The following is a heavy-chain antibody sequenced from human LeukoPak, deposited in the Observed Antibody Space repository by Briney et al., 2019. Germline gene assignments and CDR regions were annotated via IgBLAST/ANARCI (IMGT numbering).Heavy chain of an antibody. J-gene: IGHJ4*02. CDR3: ARIVGYWNYFDY. V-gene: IGHV4-30-4*08. CDR2: IYYSGST. CDR1: GGSISSGDYY. D-gene: IGHD2-15*01. Sequence: SETLSLTCTVSGGSISSGDYYWSWIRQPPGKGLEWIGYIYYSGSTYYNPSLKSRVTISVDTSKNQFSLKLSSVTAADTAMYYCARIVGYWNYFDYWGQGTLVTVSS.